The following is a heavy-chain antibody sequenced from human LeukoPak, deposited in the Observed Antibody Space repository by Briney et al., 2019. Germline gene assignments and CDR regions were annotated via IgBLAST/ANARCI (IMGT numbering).Heavy chain of an antibody. CDR2: INWNGGST. CDR3: ARERGPRYNWNYEDAFDI. J-gene: IGHJ3*02. CDR1: GFTFDDYG. D-gene: IGHD1-7*01. V-gene: IGHV3-20*04. Sequence: GGSLRLSCAASGFTFDDYGMSWVRQAPGKGLEWVSGINWNGGSTGYADSVKGRFTISRDNAKNSLYLQMNSLRAEDTALYYCARERGPRYNWNYEDAFDIRGQGTMVTVSS.